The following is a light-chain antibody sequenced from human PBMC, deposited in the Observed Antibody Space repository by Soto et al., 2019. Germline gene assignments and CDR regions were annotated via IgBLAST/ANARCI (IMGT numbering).Light chain of an antibody. CDR2: GAS. CDR1: QSVSSN. J-gene: IGKJ2*01. CDR3: QQYNNWPPHT. Sequence: EIVMTQSPATLSVSPGERATLSCRASQSVSSNLAWYQQKPGQAPRLLIYGASTRATGISARFSGSGSGTEFTLTISSLQSEDFAVYYCQQYNNWPPHTFGQATMLEIK. V-gene: IGKV3-15*01.